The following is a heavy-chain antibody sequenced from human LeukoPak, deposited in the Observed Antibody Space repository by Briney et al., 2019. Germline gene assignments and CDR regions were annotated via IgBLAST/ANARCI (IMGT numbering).Heavy chain of an antibody. Sequence: PGGYLRLSCAASGFTFSDYWMYWVRQAPGKGLEWVANISRDGSDQFYVDSVKGRFTISRDNAKNSVYLQMSSLRAEDTAVYYCAKMKYYDSGSYSFYYMDVWGKGTTVTVSS. CDR3: AKMKYYDSGSYSFYYMDV. CDR2: ISRDGSDQ. V-gene: IGHV3-7*03. D-gene: IGHD3-10*01. J-gene: IGHJ6*03. CDR1: GFTFSDYW.